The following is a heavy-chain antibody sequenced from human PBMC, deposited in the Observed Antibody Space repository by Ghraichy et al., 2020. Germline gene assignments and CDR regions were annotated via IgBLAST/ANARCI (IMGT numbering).Heavy chain of an antibody. V-gene: IGHV3-7*01. CDR2: IRQDGSDK. Sequence: LSLTCAASGFTFSIYWMSWIRQAPGKGLEWVASIRQDGSDKYYVVSVKGRFTISRDNAKHSLYMQMTSMRAEATAVYYCARGGNYYGSGGYYGMDVWGQGTTVTVSS. CDR3: ARGGNYYGSGGYYGMDV. D-gene: IGHD3-10*01. CDR1: GFTFSIYW. J-gene: IGHJ6*02.